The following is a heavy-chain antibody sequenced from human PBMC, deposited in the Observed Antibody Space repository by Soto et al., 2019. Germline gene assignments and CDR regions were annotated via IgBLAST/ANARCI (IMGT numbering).Heavy chain of an antibody. Sequence: GASVKVSCKASGGTFSSYTISWVRQAPGQGLEWMGRIIPILGIANYAQKSQGRVTITADKSTSTAYMELSSLRSEDTAVYYCARELAAAGNGLTLYYYYYYMDVWGKGTTVTVSS. CDR1: GGTFSSYT. CDR3: ARELAAAGNGLTLYYYYYYMDV. J-gene: IGHJ6*03. V-gene: IGHV1-69*04. CDR2: IIPILGIA. D-gene: IGHD6-13*01.